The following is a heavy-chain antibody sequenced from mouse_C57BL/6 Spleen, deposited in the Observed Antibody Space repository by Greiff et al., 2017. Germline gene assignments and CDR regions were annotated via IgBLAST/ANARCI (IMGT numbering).Heavy chain of an antibody. J-gene: IGHJ1*03. Sequence: QVQLQQSDAELVKPGASVKISCKVSGYTFTDHTIPWMKQRPEQGLEWIGYIYPRDGSTKYNEKFKGKATLTADKSSITAYMQRNSLTSEDAAVYVCGSRGWDWYFDVWGTGTTVTVSS. CDR3: GSRGWDWYFDV. D-gene: IGHD3-3*01. V-gene: IGHV1-78*01. CDR2: IYPRDGST. CDR1: GYTFTDHT.